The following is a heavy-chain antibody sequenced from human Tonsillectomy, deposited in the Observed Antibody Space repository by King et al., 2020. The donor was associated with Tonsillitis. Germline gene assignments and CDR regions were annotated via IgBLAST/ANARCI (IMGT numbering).Heavy chain of an antibody. V-gene: IGHV4-39*07. CDR2: IYYSGST. J-gene: IGHJ4*02. CDR1: GGSISSSSYY. Sequence: QLQESGPGLVKPSETLSLTCTVSGGSISSSSYYWGWIRQPPGKGLEWIGSIYYSGSTYYNPSLKSRVTISVDTSKNQFSLKLSSVTAADTAVYYCARHGTGYSSGLIDYWGQGTLVTVSS. CDR3: ARHGTGYSSGLIDY. D-gene: IGHD6-19*01.